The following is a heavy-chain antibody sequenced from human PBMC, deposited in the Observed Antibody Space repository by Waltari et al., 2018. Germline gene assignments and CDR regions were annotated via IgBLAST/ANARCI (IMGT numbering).Heavy chain of an antibody. V-gene: IGHV4-31*03. D-gene: IGHD3-10*01. Sequence: QVQLQESGPGLVKPSQTLSLTCTVSGGSISSGGYYWSWIRQHPGKGLEWIGYIYHSGSTYYNPSLKSRVTISVDRAKNQFSLKRSSVTAADTAVYYCARGYYGSGSYYSEVIGWFDPWGQGTLVTVSS. J-gene: IGHJ5*02. CDR3: ARGYYGSGSYYSEVIGWFDP. CDR2: IYHSGST. CDR1: GGSISSGGYY.